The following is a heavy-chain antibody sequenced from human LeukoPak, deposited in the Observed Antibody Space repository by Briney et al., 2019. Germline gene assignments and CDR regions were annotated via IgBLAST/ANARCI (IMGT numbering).Heavy chain of an antibody. CDR1: GYTFTSYY. V-gene: IGHV1-46*01. J-gene: IGHJ4*02. Sequence: RASVKVSCKASGYTFTSYYMHWVRQAPGQGLEWMGIINPSGGSTSYAQKFQGRVTMTRDTSTSTVYMELSSLRSEDTAVYYCARVNRAYYDSSGYLGYWGQGTLVTVSS. D-gene: IGHD3-22*01. CDR3: ARVNRAYYDSSGYLGY. CDR2: INPSGGST.